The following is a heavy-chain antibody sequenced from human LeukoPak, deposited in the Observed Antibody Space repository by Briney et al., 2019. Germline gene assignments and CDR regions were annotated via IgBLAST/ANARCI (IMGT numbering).Heavy chain of an antibody. CDR3: ARSDTVTPAYYFDY. CDR2: IYTSGST. V-gene: IGHV4-61*02. J-gene: IGHJ4*02. CDR1: GGSISSGSYY. Sequence: SETLSLTCTVSGGSISSGSYYWSWIRRPAGKGLEWIGRIYTSGSTNYNPSLKSRVTISVDTSKNQFSLKLSSVTAADTAVYYCARSDTVTPAYYFDYWGQGTLVTVSS. D-gene: IGHD4-17*01.